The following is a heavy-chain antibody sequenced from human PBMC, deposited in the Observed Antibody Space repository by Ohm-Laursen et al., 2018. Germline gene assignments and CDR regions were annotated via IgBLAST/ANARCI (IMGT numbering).Heavy chain of an antibody. CDR1: GFTFSSYG. CDR3: AKDRSAVGDY. J-gene: IGHJ4*02. CDR2: ISYDGSNK. D-gene: IGHD3-10*01. V-gene: IGHV3-30*18. Sequence: SLRLSCGAPGFTFSSYGMHWVRQAPGKGLEWVAVISYDGSNKYYADSVKGRFTISRDNSKNTLYLQMNSLRAEDTAVYYCAKDRSAVGDYWGQGTLVTVSS.